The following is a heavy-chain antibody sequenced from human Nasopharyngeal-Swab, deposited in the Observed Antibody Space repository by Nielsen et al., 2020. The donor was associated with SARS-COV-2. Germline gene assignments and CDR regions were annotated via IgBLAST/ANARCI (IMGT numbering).Heavy chain of an antibody. CDR3: AREIVVVPAARRTYFDY. CDR2: IYYSWST. CDR1: GGSISSSSYY. J-gene: IGHJ4*02. Sequence: SETLSLTCTVSGGSISSSSYYWGWIRQPPGKGLEWIGSIYYSWSTYYNSSLKSRVTISVDTSKNQFSLKLSYVTAADTAAYYCAREIVVVPAARRTYFDYWGQGTLVTVSS. D-gene: IGHD2-2*01. V-gene: IGHV4-39*01.